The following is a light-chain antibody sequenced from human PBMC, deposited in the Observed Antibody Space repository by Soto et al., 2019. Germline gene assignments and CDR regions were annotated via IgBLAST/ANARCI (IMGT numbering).Light chain of an antibody. CDR3: SSYAGSNNFVV. Sequence: QSALTRPPSASGSPGQSVTISCTGTSSDIGGYNYVSWYQQHPGTAPKLMIYEVSQRPSGVPDRFSGSKSGNTASLTVSGLQAEDEADYYCSSYAGSNNFVVFGGGTKVTVL. V-gene: IGLV2-8*01. CDR2: EVS. J-gene: IGLJ2*01. CDR1: SSDIGGYNY.